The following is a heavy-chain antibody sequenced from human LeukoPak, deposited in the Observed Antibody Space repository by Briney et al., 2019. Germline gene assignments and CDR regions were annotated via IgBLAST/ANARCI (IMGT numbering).Heavy chain of an antibody. J-gene: IGHJ4*02. CDR2: INWNGGST. CDR1: GFTFDDYG. CDR3: ARDGIAVAGVYYFDY. V-gene: IGHV3-20*04. Sequence: GGSLRLSCAASGFTFDDYGMRWVRQAPGKGLEWVSGINWNGGSTGYADSVKGRFTISRDNAKNSLYLQMNSLRAEDTALYYCARDGIAVAGVYYFDYWGQGTLVTVSS. D-gene: IGHD6-19*01.